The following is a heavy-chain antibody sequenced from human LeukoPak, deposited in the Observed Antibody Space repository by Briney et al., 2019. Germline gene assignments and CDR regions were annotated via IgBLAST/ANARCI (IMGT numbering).Heavy chain of an antibody. D-gene: IGHD3-9*01. CDR3: ARVKRYFDWLLLYYFDY. CDR1: GGSFSGYY. V-gene: IGHV4-34*01. J-gene: IGHJ4*02. CDR2: INHSGST. Sequence: KSSETLSLTCAVYGGSFSGYYWSWIRQPPGKGLEWIGEINHSGSTNYNPSLKSRVTISVDTSKNQFSLKLSSVTAADTAVYYCARVKRYFDWLLLYYFDYWGQGTLVTVSS.